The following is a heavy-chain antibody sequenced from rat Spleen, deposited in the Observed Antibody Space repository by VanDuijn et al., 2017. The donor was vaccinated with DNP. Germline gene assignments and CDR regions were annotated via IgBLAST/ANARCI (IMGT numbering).Heavy chain of an antibody. D-gene: IGHD4-1*01. CDR1: GFSLTSNN. CDR2: IRANGIT. V-gene: IGHV2-41*01. Sequence: QVQLKESGPGLVQPSQTLSLTCTVAGFSLTSNNVHWVRQPPGKGLEWLGRIRANGITDYNSGLKSRLTINRDTSKSQVFLRMNSLQSEDTATYYCARDWDGYNIDYWGQGVMVTVSS. CDR3: ARDWDGYNIDY. J-gene: IGHJ2*01.